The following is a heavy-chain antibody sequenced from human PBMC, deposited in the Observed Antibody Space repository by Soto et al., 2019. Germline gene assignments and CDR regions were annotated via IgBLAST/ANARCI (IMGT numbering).Heavy chain of an antibody. Sequence: QVQLVQSGAEVKKPGSSVKVSCKASGGTFSSYAISWVRQAPGQGLEWMGGIIPIFGTANYAQKFQGRVTITADESTSRAYMELSSLRSEDTAVYYCARASTVVTPYYWYFDLWGRGTLVTVSS. D-gene: IGHD4-17*01. J-gene: IGHJ2*01. V-gene: IGHV1-69*01. CDR1: GGTFSSYA. CDR2: IIPIFGTA. CDR3: ARASTVVTPYYWYFDL.